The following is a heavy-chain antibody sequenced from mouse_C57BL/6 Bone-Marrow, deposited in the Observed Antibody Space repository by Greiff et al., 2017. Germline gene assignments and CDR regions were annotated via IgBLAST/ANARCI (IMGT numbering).Heavy chain of an antibody. CDR3: AVPLLYYYAMDY. CDR1: GYTFTSYG. CDR2: IYPRSGNT. Sequence: VKLQQSGAELARPGASVKLSCTASGYTFTSYGISWVKQRTGQGLEWIGEIYPRSGNTYYNEKFQGKATLTADKSSSTAYLELRSLTSEDSAVYVCAVPLLYYYAMDYWGQGTSVTVSS. D-gene: IGHD2-10*01. V-gene: IGHV1-81*01. J-gene: IGHJ4*01.